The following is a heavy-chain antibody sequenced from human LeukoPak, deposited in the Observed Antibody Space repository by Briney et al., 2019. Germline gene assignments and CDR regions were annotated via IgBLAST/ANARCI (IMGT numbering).Heavy chain of an antibody. D-gene: IGHD1-26*01. Sequence: SETLSLTCTVSGGSISSSSYYWGWIRQPPGKGLEWIGSIYYSGSTYYNPSLKSRVTISVDTSKNQFSLKLSSVTAADTAVYYCARDHPVGAHDYWGQGTLVTVSS. CDR3: ARDHPVGAHDY. CDR1: GGSISSSSYY. V-gene: IGHV4-39*07. CDR2: IYYSGST. J-gene: IGHJ4*02.